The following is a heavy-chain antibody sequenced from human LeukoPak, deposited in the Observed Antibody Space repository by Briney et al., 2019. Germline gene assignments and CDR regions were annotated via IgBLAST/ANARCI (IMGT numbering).Heavy chain of an antibody. J-gene: IGHJ5*02. CDR3: AQGHDYGDYLNWVDP. Sequence: SETLSHTCAVYGGSFSDYYWSWIRQPPGKGLEWIGEINHSGSTNYNPSLKSRVTISVDTSKNQFSLKLSSVTAADTAVYYCAQGHDYGDYLNWVDPWGQGTLVTVSS. CDR2: INHSGST. V-gene: IGHV4-34*01. D-gene: IGHD4-17*01. CDR1: GGSFSDYY.